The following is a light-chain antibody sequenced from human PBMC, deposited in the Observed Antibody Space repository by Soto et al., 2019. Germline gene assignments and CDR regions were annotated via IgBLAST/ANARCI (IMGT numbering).Light chain of an antibody. V-gene: IGKV1-17*01. CDR1: QGIRND. J-gene: IGKJ4*01. Sequence: DIRTTQYPSSLSASVGDRVTITCRASQGIRNDLGWYQQKPGKAHTRLIYAASTLQSGVQSRFSGSASGTEFTLTIRSLQPEDFATYYCKQVSGYPLSFGGGTKVDI. CDR2: AAS. CDR3: KQVSGYPLS.